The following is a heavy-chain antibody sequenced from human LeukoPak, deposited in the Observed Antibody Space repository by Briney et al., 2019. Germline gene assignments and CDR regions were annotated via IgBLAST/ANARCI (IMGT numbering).Heavy chain of an antibody. Sequence: PGGSLRLSCAASGFTFSIYEMNWVRQAPGKGLEWISYIGGSGNIIYYADSVKGRFTISRDNAKNSLYLQMNSLRAEDTAVYYCARDLAPMLYEAQFDYWGQGTLVTVSS. CDR1: GFTFSIYE. CDR2: IGGSGNII. V-gene: IGHV3-48*03. D-gene: IGHD2-8*01. J-gene: IGHJ4*02. CDR3: ARDLAPMLYEAQFDY.